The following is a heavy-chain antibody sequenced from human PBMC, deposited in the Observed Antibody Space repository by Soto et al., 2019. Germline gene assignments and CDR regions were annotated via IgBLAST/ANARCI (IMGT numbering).Heavy chain of an antibody. V-gene: IGHV3-30-3*01. CDR3: ASLVTAIRSFGVDV. D-gene: IGHD2-21*02. CDR2: ISYDGSNK. CDR1: GFTFSSYA. J-gene: IGHJ6*02. Sequence: QVQLVESGGGVVQPGRSLRLSCAASGFTFSSYAMHWVRQAPGKGLEWVSIISYDGSNKYYADSVEGRFTISRDNSKNTLYLQMNSLRAEDTAVYHCASLVTAIRSFGVDVWGQGTTVTVSS.